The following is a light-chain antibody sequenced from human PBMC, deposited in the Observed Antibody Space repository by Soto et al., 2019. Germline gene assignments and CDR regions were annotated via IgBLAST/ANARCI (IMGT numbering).Light chain of an antibody. CDR2: AVS. CDR1: NSDVGGYNF. V-gene: IGLV2-11*01. CDR3: CSYTASDIWV. Sequence: QSVLTQPRSVSGSPGQSVTICCTGTNSDVGGYNFVSWYQQLPGKAPKLMISAVSQRPSGVPDRFSGSKSGNTASLTISGLQADDEADYFCCSYTASDIWVFGGGTKVTVL. J-gene: IGLJ3*02.